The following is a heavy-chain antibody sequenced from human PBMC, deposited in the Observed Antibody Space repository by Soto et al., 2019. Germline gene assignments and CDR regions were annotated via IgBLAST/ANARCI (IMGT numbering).Heavy chain of an antibody. Sequence: GESLKISCKNSGYSFTTYWIAWVRQMPGKGLEWMGIIYPDDSDTRYSPSFQGQVTFSADKSITTVYLQWSSLKASDSAMYYCARHGFCSGGRCYSSYYYGMDVWGQGTTVTVSS. D-gene: IGHD2-15*01. V-gene: IGHV5-51*01. J-gene: IGHJ6*02. CDR1: GYSFTTYW. CDR2: IYPDDSDT. CDR3: ARHGFCSGGRCYSSYYYGMDV.